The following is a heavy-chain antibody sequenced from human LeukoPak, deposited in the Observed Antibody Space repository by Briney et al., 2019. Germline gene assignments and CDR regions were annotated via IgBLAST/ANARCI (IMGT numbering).Heavy chain of an antibody. CDR2: LSGSGGST. Sequence: PGGSLRLSCAASGFPFTIYAMSWVRQAPGKGLEWVSTLSGSGGSTYYADSVKGRFTISRDNSKNTLYLQMNSLRAEDTAVYYCAKYRSSGYRFSPSDYWGQGTLVTVSS. J-gene: IGHJ4*02. CDR1: GFPFTIYA. V-gene: IGHV3-23*01. CDR3: AKYRSSGYRFSPSDY. D-gene: IGHD3-22*01.